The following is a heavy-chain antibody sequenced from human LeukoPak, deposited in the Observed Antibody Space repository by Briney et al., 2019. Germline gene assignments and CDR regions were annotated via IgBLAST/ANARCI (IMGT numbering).Heavy chain of an antibody. CDR3: ATDRRWLQPFDY. CDR2: FDPEDGET. Sequence: ASVKVSCKVSGYTLTELSMHWVRQAPGKGLEWMGGFDPEDGETIYAQKFLGRVTMTEDTSTDTAYMELSSLRSEDTAVYYCATDRRWLQPFDYWGQGTLVTVSS. V-gene: IGHV1-24*01. D-gene: IGHD5-24*01. J-gene: IGHJ4*02. CDR1: GYTLTELS.